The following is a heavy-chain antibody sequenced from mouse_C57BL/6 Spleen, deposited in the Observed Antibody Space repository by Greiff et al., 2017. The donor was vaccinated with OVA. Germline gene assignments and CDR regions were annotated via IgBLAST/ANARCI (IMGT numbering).Heavy chain of an antibody. CDR2: IDPSDSYT. CDR1: GYTFTSYW. CDR3: ARSLLLPYFDY. J-gene: IGHJ2*01. D-gene: IGHD1-1*01. Sequence: VQLQQPGAELVMPGASVKLSCKASGYTFTSYWMHWVKQRPGQGLEWIGEIDPSDSYTNYNQKFKGKSTLTVDKSSSTAYMQLSSLTSEDSAVYYCARSLLLPYFDYWGQGTTLTVSS. V-gene: IGHV1-69*01.